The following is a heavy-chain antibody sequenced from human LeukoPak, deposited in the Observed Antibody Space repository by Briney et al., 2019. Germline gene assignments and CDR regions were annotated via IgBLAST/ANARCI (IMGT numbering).Heavy chain of an antibody. CDR2: INPNSGGT. J-gene: IGHJ4*02. Sequence: ASVKVSCKASGYTFTGYYMHWVRQAPGQGLEWMGWINPNSGGTNYAQKFQGWVTMTRDTSISTAYMELSRLRSDDTAVYYCARVVAGTWGVFDYWGQGTLVTVSS. CDR3: ARVVAGTWGVFDY. D-gene: IGHD6-19*01. V-gene: IGHV1-2*04. CDR1: GYTFTGYY.